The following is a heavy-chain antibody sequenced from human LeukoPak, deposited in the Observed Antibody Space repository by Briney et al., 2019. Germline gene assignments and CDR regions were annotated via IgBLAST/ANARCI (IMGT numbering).Heavy chain of an antibody. D-gene: IGHD6-13*01. CDR2: ISFDGSNK. CDR1: GFTFSSYG. CDR3: AKDPIPGRIAAAGTGWFDY. Sequence: PGGSLRLSCAASGFTFSSYGMHWVRQAPGKGLEWVAVISFDGSNKYCSDSVKGRFTISRGNSKNTLYLRMNSLRAEDTAVYYCAKDPIPGRIAAAGTGWFDYWGQGTLVTVSS. J-gene: IGHJ5*01. V-gene: IGHV3-30*18.